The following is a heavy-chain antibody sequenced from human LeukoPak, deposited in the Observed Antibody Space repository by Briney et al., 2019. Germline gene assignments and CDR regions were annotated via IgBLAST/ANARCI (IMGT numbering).Heavy chain of an antibody. J-gene: IGHJ4*02. V-gene: IGHV1-46*01. D-gene: IGHD5-12*01. CDR3: ARDPSNSGYDYLYYFDY. Sequence: ASVKVSFKASGYTFTSYYMHWVRQAPGQGLEWMGIINPSGGSTTYAQKFQGRVTMTRDVSISTAYMELSRLRSDDTAVYYCARDPSNSGYDYLYYFDYWGQGTLVTVSS. CDR1: GYTFTSYY. CDR2: INPSGGST.